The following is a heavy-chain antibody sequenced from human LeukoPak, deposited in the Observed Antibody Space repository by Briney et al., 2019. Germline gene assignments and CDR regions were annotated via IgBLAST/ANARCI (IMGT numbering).Heavy chain of an antibody. V-gene: IGHV3-48*03. CDR2: ISSSGSTI. CDR3: ARDYAYYGSGSYEQWFDP. Sequence: PGGSLRLSCAASGFTFSSYEMNWVRQAPGKGLEWVSYISSSGSTIYYADSVKGRFTITRDNAKDSLYLQMNSLRDEDTAVYYCARDYAYYGSGSYEQWFDPWGQGTLVTVSS. D-gene: IGHD3-10*01. CDR1: GFTFSSYE. J-gene: IGHJ5*02.